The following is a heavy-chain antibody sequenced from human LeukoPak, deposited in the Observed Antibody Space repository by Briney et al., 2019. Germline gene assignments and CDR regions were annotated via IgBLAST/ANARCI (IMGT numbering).Heavy chain of an antibody. CDR2: IYDSGST. CDR3: ARGRGYYDAFDI. Sequence: PSETLSLTCTVSGGSISSYYWSWIRQPPGKGLEWIGYIYDSGSTNYNPSLKSRVTISVDTSKNQFPLKLSSVTAADTAVYYCARGRGYYDAFDIWGQGTMVTVSS. V-gene: IGHV4-59*01. J-gene: IGHJ3*02. D-gene: IGHD3-22*01. CDR1: GGSISSYY.